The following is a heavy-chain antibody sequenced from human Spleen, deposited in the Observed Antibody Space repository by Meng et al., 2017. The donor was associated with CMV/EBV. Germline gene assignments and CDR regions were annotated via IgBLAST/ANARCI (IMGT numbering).Heavy chain of an antibody. CDR1: ESFSGYY. D-gene: IGHD3-3*02. Sequence: ESFSGYYWSWIRQPPGKGLEWIGEINHSGSTNYNPSLKSRVTVSVDTSKNQFSLKLSSVTAADTAVYYCARGRRGIFGVVIIRVDYWGQGTLVTVSS. CDR2: INHSGST. J-gene: IGHJ4*02. CDR3: ARGRRGIFGVVIIRVDY. V-gene: IGHV4-34*01.